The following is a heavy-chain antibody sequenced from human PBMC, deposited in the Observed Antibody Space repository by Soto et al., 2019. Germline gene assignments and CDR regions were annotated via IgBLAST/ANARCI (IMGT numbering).Heavy chain of an antibody. CDR3: ARDVGYSATGDY. Sequence: QVQLVQSGAEVKKPGASVKVSCKASGYTFTSYGISWVRQAPGQGLEWMGWISAYNGNTNYAQKLQGRVTMTTDTSRSTADMGLRSLRSDDTAVYYCARDVGYSATGDYWGQGTLVTVSS. D-gene: IGHD5-12*01. V-gene: IGHV1-18*01. CDR1: GYTFTSYG. J-gene: IGHJ4*02. CDR2: ISAYNGNT.